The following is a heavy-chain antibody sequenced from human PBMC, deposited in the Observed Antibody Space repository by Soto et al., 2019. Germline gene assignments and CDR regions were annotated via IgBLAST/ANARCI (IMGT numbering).Heavy chain of an antibody. D-gene: IGHD2-2*01. CDR2: IYHSGRT. V-gene: IGHV4-4*02. CDR1: SGSISSSNW. CDR3: ARGGYCSIISCYRYDY. J-gene: IGHJ4*02. Sequence: QVQLQESGPGLVKTSGSLSLTCAVSSGSISSSNWWSWVRQPPGKGLEWIGEIYHSGRTNYNPSLKSRLTIPVDKSKNQSSLKLSSVTAADTAVYYCARGGYCSIISCYRYDYWGQGTLVTVSS.